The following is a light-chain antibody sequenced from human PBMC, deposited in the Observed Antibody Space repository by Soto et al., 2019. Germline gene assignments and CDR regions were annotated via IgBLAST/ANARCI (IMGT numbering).Light chain of an antibody. V-gene: IGKV3-11*01. Sequence: ENVLSQSPATLPFSPVERATLSCRASQSVSSYLAWYQQKPGQAPRLLIYDTSNRATGIPARFSGSGSGTDFTLTISSLEPEDFAVYYCQQYETSPRTFGQGTKVDI. CDR2: DTS. J-gene: IGKJ1*01. CDR3: QQYETSPRT. CDR1: QSVSSY.